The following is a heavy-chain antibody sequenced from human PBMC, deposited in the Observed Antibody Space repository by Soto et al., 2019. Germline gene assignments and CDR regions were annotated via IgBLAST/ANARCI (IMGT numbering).Heavy chain of an antibody. CDR3: AKDFEVRWRVVTTLRTFDY. J-gene: IGHJ4*02. V-gene: IGHV3-48*03. CDR2: ISSSGSTI. CDR1: GFTFSSYE. Sequence: EVQLVESGGGLVQPGGSLRLSCAASGFTFSSYEMNWVRQAPGKGLEWVSYISSSGSTIYYADSVKGRFTISRDNSKNTLYLQMNSLRAEDTAVYYCAKDFEVRWRVVTTLRTFDYWGQGTLVTVSS. D-gene: IGHD3-3*01.